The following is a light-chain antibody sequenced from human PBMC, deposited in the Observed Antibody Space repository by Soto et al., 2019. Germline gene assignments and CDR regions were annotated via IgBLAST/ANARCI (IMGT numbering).Light chain of an antibody. CDR2: KAS. J-gene: IGKJ2*01. Sequence: DIQMTQSPSTLSASVGGTVTITCRASQSLSYWLAWYQQKPGQAPKLLIHKASTLESGVPSRFSGSGSGTEFTLTISSLQPDDFATFYCQQYDRFPYTFGQGTKLESK. V-gene: IGKV1-5*03. CDR3: QQYDRFPYT. CDR1: QSLSYW.